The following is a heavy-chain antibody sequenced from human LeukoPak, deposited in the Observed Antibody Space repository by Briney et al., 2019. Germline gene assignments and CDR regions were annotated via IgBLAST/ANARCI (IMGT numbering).Heavy chain of an antibody. V-gene: IGHV4-59*08. CDR3: ARTVVRNFCFDY. CDR2: IYYSGST. Sequence: SETLSLTCTVSGGSINSYYWSWIRQPPGKGLEWIGHIYYSGSTNYNPSLKSRVTISVDTSKNQFTLKLSSVTAADTAVYYCARTVVRNFCFDYWGQGTLLTVSS. D-gene: IGHD3-10*01. J-gene: IGHJ4*02. CDR1: GGSINSYY.